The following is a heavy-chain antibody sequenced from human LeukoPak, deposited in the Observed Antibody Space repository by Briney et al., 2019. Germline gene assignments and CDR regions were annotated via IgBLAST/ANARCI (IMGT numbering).Heavy chain of an antibody. CDR2: IYHSGST. J-gene: IGHJ6*03. D-gene: IGHD4-11*01. CDR3: AGDHSKYMDV. Sequence: SQTLSLTCTVSGGSISSGGYYWSWIRQPPGKGLEWIGYIYHSGSTYYNPSLKSRVTISVDRSKNQFSLKLSSVTAADTAVYYCAGDHSKYMDVWGKGTTVTVSS. V-gene: IGHV4-30-2*01. CDR1: GGSISSGGYY.